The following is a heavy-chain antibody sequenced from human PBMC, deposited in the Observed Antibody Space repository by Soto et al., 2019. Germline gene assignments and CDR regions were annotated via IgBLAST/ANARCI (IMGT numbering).Heavy chain of an antibody. CDR3: APWFGAFDY. J-gene: IGHJ4*02. CDR1: GYTFTSYY. CDR2: ISYDGSNK. V-gene: IGHV3-30*03. D-gene: IGHD3-10*01. Sequence: SCKASGYTFTSYYMHWVRQAPGKGLEWVAVISYDGSNKYYADSVKGRFTISRDNSKNTLYLQMNSLRAEDTAVYYCAPWFGAFDYRGQGTLVTVSS.